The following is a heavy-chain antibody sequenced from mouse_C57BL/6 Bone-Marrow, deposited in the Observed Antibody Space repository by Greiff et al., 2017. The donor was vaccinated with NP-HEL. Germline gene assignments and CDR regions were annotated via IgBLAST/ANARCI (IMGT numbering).Heavy chain of an antibody. V-gene: IGHV1-81*01. CDR1: GYTFTSYG. D-gene: IGHD1-1*01. Sequence: VQLQQSGAELARPGASVKLSCKASGYTFTSYGISWVKQRPGQGLEWIGEIYPRSGNTYYNEKFKGKATLTADKSSSTAYMELRSLTSEDSAVYFCARRSYYGPFAYWGQGTLVTVSA. J-gene: IGHJ3*01. CDR3: ARRSYYGPFAY. CDR2: IYPRSGNT.